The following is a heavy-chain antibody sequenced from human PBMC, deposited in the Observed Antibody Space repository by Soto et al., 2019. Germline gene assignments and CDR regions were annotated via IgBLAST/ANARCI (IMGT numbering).Heavy chain of an antibody. CDR3: ARGATGTTNYYYCLGG. D-gene: IGHD4-4*01. CDR1: GFTFSDHY. J-gene: IGHJ6*01. Sequence: SLRLSCAASGFTFSDHYMDWARQAPGKGLEWVGRIRNKAKSYTSEYGASVKGRFTISRDDSKKSLYLQMNSLKTEDTAVYYCARGATGTTNYYYCLGGWGQGSTVGVSS. CDR2: IRNKAKSYTS. V-gene: IGHV3-72*01.